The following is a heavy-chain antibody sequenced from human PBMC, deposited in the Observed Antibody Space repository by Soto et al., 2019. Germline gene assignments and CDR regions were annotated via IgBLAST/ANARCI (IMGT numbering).Heavy chain of an antibody. CDR1: GGSISSKNFY. J-gene: IGHJ5*02. D-gene: IGHD1-26*01. CDR2: LYFGGTT. CDR3: PRAGETGVDA. V-gene: IGHV4-39*01. Sequence: SAPLSLSCSVSGGSISSKNFYWGWIRQPHGKWPEWIGYLYFGGTTYDHPSLKSRVALSGDSSKNKTSLTLSAVAATDTAGDDCPRAGETGVDAWGQGTLVTVSP.